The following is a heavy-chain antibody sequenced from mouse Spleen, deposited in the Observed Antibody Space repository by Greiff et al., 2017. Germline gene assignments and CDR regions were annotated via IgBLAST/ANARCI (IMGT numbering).Heavy chain of an antibody. V-gene: IGHV5-16*02. CDR3: ARRGLRAFDY. Sequence: EVKLMESEGGLVQPGSSMKLSCTASGFTFSDYYMAWVRQVPEKGLEWVANINYDGSSTYYLDSLKSRFIISRDNAKNILYLQMSSLKSEDTATYYCARRGLRAFDYWGQGTTLTVSS. CDR1: GFTFSDYY. D-gene: IGHD1-1*01. CDR2: INYDGSST. J-gene: IGHJ2*01.